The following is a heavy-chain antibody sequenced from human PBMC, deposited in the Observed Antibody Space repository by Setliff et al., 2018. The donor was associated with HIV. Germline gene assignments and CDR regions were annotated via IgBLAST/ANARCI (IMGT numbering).Heavy chain of an antibody. Sequence: GGSLRLSCAASGFTFSNAWMSWVRQAPGKGLEWVGRIKSKTDGGTTDYAAPVKGRFTISRDDSKSIAYLQMNSLKTEDTAVYCCTRDGIPRPSGWELPPMDYWGQGTLVTVSS. CDR1: GFTFSNAW. J-gene: IGHJ4*02. CDR3: TRDGIPRPSGWELPPMDY. CDR2: IKSKTDGGTT. D-gene: IGHD1-26*01. V-gene: IGHV3-15*01.